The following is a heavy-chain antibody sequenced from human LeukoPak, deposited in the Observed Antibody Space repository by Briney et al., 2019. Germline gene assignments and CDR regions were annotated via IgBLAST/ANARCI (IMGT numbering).Heavy chain of an antibody. J-gene: IGHJ4*02. CDR1: GFTFSNYW. V-gene: IGHV3-7*01. CDR2: INQDGSEK. D-gene: IGHD6-19*01. Sequence: GGSLRLSCAASGFTFSNYWMSWVRQAPGKGLELVANINQDGSEKYYVDSLKGRFTISRDNARSSLYLQMNSLRVEDTAVYYCARVQGSSGPGIFEYWGQGTLVPVSS. CDR3: ARVQGSSGPGIFEY.